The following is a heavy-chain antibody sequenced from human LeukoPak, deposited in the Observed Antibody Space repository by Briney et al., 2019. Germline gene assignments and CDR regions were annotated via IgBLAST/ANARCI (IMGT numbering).Heavy chain of an antibody. CDR1: GFIFSHNW. J-gene: IGHJ4*02. CDR2: LKPDGSDK. Sequence: GGSLRLSCAASGFIFSHNWMSWVRQVPGKGLEWVANLKPDGSDKYYVDSVKGRFTISRDNAKNSLYLQMNSLRAEDTAVYYCAREMGTVTTPDYWGQGTLVTVSS. V-gene: IGHV3-7*05. CDR3: AREMGTVTTPDY. D-gene: IGHD4-17*01.